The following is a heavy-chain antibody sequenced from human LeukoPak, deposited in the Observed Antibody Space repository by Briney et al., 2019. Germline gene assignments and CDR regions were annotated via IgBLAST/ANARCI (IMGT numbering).Heavy chain of an antibody. CDR1: GGSISSYY. J-gene: IGHJ3*02. D-gene: IGHD6-19*01. CDR2: IYTSGST. Sequence: SVTLSLTCTVSGGSISSYYWSWIRQPAGKGLEWIGRIYTSGSTNYNPSLKSRVTISVDTSKNQFSLKLSSVTAADTAVYYCARHKYSSGWPPEGAFDIWGQGTMVTVSS. V-gene: IGHV4-4*07. CDR3: ARHKYSSGWPPEGAFDI.